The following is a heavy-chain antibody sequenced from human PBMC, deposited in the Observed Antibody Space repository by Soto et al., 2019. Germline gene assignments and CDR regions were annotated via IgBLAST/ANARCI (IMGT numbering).Heavy chain of an antibody. J-gene: IGHJ6*03. CDR1: GFTVSNNY. V-gene: IGHV3-66*01. D-gene: IGHD3-3*01. CDR3: ARDSRYYDPRSGDCCYYMDV. Sequence: VQLVESGGGLVQPGGSLRLSCAASGFTVSNNYMVWVRQAPGKGLEWVSIFYSGGDTFYADSVKGRFSLSRDYLKNTLDLQMNSLRAEDAAVYYWARDSRYYDPRSGDCCYYMDVWGKGTTVTVSS. CDR2: FYSGGDT.